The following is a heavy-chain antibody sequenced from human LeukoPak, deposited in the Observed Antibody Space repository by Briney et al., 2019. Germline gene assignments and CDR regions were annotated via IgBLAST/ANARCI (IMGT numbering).Heavy chain of an antibody. Sequence: ATVKDSCKASGGTFSSYAISWVRQAPGQGLEWMGWIIPIFGTANYTKKFQGRVTITTDEYTSTAYMELSSLRSEDTAVYYCARSPPHTMARGVILYYYYYMDVWGKGTTVTVSS. CDR3: ARSPPHTMARGVILYYYYYMDV. V-gene: IGHV1-69*05. D-gene: IGHD3-10*01. CDR1: GGTFSSYA. CDR2: IIPIFGTA. J-gene: IGHJ6*03.